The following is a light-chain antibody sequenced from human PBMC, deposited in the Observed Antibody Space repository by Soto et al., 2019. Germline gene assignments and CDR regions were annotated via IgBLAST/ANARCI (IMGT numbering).Light chain of an antibody. CDR3: CSYAGSYVYV. CDR1: SSDVGGYNY. V-gene: IGLV2-11*01. J-gene: IGLJ1*01. CDR2: DVS. Sequence: QSVLTQPRSVSGSPGQSVTISCTGTSSDVGGYNYVSWYQQHPGKAPKLMIYDVSKRPSGVPDRFSGSKSGNTASLTISGLQAEDEADYYCCSYAGSYVYVFGTRTRSPS.